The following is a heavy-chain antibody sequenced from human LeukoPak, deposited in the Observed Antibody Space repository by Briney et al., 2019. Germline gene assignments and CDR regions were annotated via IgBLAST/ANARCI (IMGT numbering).Heavy chain of an antibody. Sequence: SETLSLTCTVSGGSISSYFWSWIRQPPGKGLEWIGYIYYSGSTNYNPSLKSRVAISVDTSMHQFSLKLTSVTAADTAVYYCARHGGGFGSGTYYNFDCWGQGTLVTVSS. J-gene: IGHJ4*02. CDR2: IYYSGST. D-gene: IGHD3-10*01. V-gene: IGHV4-59*08. CDR1: GGSISSYF. CDR3: ARHGGGFGSGTYYNFDC.